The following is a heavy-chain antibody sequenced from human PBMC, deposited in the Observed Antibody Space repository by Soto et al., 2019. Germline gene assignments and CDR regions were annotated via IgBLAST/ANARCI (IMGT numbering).Heavy chain of an antibody. Sequence: LSLTCTVSGGSISSSSYYWGWIRQPPGKGLEWIRSIYYSGSTYYNPSLKSRVTLSVDTSKNQFSLKLSSVTAADTAVYYCARRRRMTNGFHYWGQGTLVTVSS. D-gene: IGHD2-8*01. CDR2: IYYSGST. V-gene: IGHV4-39*01. CDR1: GGSISSSSYY. J-gene: IGHJ4*02. CDR3: ARRRRMTNGFHY.